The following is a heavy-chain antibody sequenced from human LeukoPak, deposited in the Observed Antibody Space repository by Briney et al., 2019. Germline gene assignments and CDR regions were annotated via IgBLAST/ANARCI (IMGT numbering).Heavy chain of an antibody. Sequence: PGGSLRLSCAASGFTFSDYYMSWIRQAPGKGLEWVSYISSSGSTIYYADSVKGRFTISRDNAKNSLYLQMNSLRAEDTAVYYCASHPDIVVVPAATTYYYGMDVWGQGTTVTVSS. CDR2: ISSSGSTI. CDR1: GFTFSDYY. CDR3: ASHPDIVVVPAATTYYYGMDV. V-gene: IGHV3-11*01. D-gene: IGHD2-2*01. J-gene: IGHJ6*02.